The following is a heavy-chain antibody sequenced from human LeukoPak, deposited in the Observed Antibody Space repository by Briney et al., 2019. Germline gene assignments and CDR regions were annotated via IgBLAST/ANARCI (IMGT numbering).Heavy chain of an antibody. Sequence: PSENLSLNCTVSGGSISSDYWSWIRQPPGKGLEWIGYIYYRGSTNYNPSLKSRVTISVDTSKNQFSLKLSSVTAADTAVYYCARLSGYSSGHYYSDYWGQGTLVTVSS. CDR2: IYYRGST. CDR3: ARLSGYSSGHYYSDY. J-gene: IGHJ4*02. D-gene: IGHD3-22*01. V-gene: IGHV4-59*01. CDR1: GGSISSDY.